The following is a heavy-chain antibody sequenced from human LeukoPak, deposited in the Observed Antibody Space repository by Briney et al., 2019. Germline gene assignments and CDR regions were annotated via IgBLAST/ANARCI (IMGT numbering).Heavy chain of an antibody. CDR3: ATTVPVPAGGNWFDP. CDR1: GYTLTELS. D-gene: IGHD2-2*01. J-gene: IGHJ5*02. Sequence: GASVKVSCKVSGYTLTELSMHWVRQAPGKGLEWMGGFDPEDGETIYAQKFQGRVTMTEDTSTDTAYMELSSLRSEDPAVYYCATTVPVPAGGNWFDPWGQGTLVTVSS. CDR2: FDPEDGET. V-gene: IGHV1-24*01.